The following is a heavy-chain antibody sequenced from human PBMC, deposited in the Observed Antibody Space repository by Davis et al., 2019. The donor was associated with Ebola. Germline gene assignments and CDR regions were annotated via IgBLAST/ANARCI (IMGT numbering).Heavy chain of an antibody. CDR1: GFTFSSYS. D-gene: IGHD2-2*01. V-gene: IGHV3-21*01. J-gene: IGHJ6*03. Sequence: GESLKISCAASGFTFSSYSMNWVRQAPGKGLEWVSSISSSSSYIYYADSVKGRFTISRDNAKNSLYLQMNSLRAEDTAVYYCAREDIVVVPAASDYYYYYYMDVWGKGTTVTVSS. CDR3: AREDIVVVPAASDYYYYYYMDV. CDR2: ISSSSSYI.